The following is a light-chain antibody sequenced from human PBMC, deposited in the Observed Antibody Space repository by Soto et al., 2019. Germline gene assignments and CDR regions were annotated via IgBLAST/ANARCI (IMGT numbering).Light chain of an antibody. CDR3: QQGYSISWT. V-gene: IGKV1-39*01. Sequence: DIQMTQSPSSLSASVGDRVTITCRASQSISSYLNWYQQRPGKAPKVLIYGASTLQSGVPSRFSGSGSGTEFTLTISSLQHEDFATYSCQQGYSISWTFGQGTNVDIK. J-gene: IGKJ1*01. CDR2: GAS. CDR1: QSISSY.